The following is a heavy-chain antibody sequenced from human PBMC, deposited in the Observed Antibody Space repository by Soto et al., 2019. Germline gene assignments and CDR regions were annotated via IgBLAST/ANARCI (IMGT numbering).Heavy chain of an antibody. J-gene: IGHJ6*02. V-gene: IGHV3-74*01. CDR3: ASDLSGRADV. CDR2: MNEDGGTT. D-gene: IGHD3-10*01. CDR1: GLTSRSYW. Sequence: GGCPRLACAASGLTSRSYWMHWVRQAPGKGLVWVSRMNEDGGTTDYADSVKGRFTISRDNAKNTLYLQMNSLRVEDTAVYYCASDLSGRADVWGQGTTVTVSS.